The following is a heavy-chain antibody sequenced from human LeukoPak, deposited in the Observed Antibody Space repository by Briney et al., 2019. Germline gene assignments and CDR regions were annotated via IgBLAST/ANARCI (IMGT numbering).Heavy chain of an antibody. Sequence: PGGSLRLSCAVSGFTFSSDAMHWVRQAPGQGLEWVAIISYDGNNKYYANSVKGRFTISRDISKNTLYLQINSLRADDTAVYYCARDYLGLHYFDYWGQGTLVTVSS. CDR3: ARDYLGLHYFDY. D-gene: IGHD2/OR15-2a*01. CDR2: ISYDGNNK. CDR1: GFTFSSDA. V-gene: IGHV3-30-3*01. J-gene: IGHJ4*02.